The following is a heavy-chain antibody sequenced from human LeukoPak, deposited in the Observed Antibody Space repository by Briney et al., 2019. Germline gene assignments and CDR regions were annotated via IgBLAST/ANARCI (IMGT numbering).Heavy chain of an antibody. V-gene: IGHV3-33*06. CDR1: GFTFSSYG. CDR3: AKISGWYEEGLDYFDY. J-gene: IGHJ4*02. D-gene: IGHD6-19*01. Sequence: GGSLRLSCAASGFTFSSYGMHWVRQAPGKGLELVGVIWYDGSNKCYEDAVKGRFTISRDNSKNTLYLQMNSLRAEDTAVYYCAKISGWYEEGLDYFDYWGQGTLVTVSS. CDR2: IWYDGSNK.